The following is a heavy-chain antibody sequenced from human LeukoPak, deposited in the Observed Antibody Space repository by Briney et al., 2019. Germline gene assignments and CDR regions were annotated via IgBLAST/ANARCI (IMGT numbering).Heavy chain of an antibody. CDR3: ARGAIVVVPATPFDP. D-gene: IGHD2-2*01. V-gene: IGHV1-8*01. J-gene: IGHJ5*02. CDR1: GYTFTSYD. CDR2: MHPNSGNT. Sequence: GASVKVSCKASGYTFTSYDINWVRQATGQGLEWMGWMHPNSGNTGYAQKFQGRVTMTRNTSISTAYMELSSLRSEDTAVYYCARGAIVVVPATPFDPWGQGTLVTVSS.